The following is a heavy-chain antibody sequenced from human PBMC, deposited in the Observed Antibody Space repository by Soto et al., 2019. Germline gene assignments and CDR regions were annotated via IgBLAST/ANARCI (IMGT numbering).Heavy chain of an antibody. V-gene: IGHV3-48*01. CDR2: ISSSSRTI. CDR1: GFTFSSYS. J-gene: IGHJ6*02. CDR3: ARDRASVGQRYYGMDV. Sequence: EVQLVESGGGLVQPGGSLRLSCAASGFTFSSYSMNWVRQAPGKGLEWVSYISSSSRTIYYADSVKGRFTISRDNAKNSRYLQMNRLRAEDTAVYYCARDRASVGQRYYGMDVWGQGTTVTVSS.